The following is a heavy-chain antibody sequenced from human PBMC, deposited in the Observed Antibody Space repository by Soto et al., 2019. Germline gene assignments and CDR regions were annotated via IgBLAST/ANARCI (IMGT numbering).Heavy chain of an antibody. D-gene: IGHD2-21*02. CDR1: GGSISSYY. CDR3: ARDRGLNGGNSPFDY. CDR2: IYYSGSA. J-gene: IGHJ4*02. V-gene: IGHV4-59*01. Sequence: SETLSLTCTVSGGSISSYYWSWIRQPPGKGLEWIGYIYYSGSANYNPSRKSRVTITVDTSKNQFLLKLRSVTAADSAVYYCARDRGLNGGNSPFDYWGQGTLVTVSS.